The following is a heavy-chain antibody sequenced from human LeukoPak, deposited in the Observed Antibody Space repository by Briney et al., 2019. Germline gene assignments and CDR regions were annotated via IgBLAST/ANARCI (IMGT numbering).Heavy chain of an antibody. CDR2: ISQDGTES. V-gene: IGHV3-7*04. CDR1: GFTFSSYG. CDR3: ARDSTGTVFDL. J-gene: IGHJ4*02. Sequence: GGSLRLSCAASGFTFSSYGMSWVRQAPGKGLEWVAQISQDGTESYSVDSVRGRFTISRDNAKNSVYLQMNSLRPEDTAVYYCARDSTGTVFDLWGQGTLVTVSS. D-gene: IGHD1-1*01.